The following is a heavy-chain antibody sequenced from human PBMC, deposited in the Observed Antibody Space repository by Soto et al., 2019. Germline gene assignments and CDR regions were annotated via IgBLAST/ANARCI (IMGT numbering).Heavy chain of an antibody. Sequence: QVQLVQSGAEVKKPGASVKVSCKASGYTFTSYGISWVRQAPGQGLEWMGWISGHNGNKKYAQKLQGRVSMTTDTSTSTAYMERRSLRSDDTAVDYCARARGQQLFDYWGQGTLVTVSS. CDR2: ISGHNGNK. D-gene: IGHD6-13*01. CDR3: ARARGQQLFDY. J-gene: IGHJ4*02. V-gene: IGHV1-18*01. CDR1: GYTFTSYG.